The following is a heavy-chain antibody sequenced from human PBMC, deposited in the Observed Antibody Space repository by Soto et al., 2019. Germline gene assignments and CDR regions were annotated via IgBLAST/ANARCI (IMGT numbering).Heavy chain of an antibody. CDR1: GGTFSSYA. CDR2: IIPIVGTA. J-gene: IGHJ3*01. Sequence: QVQLVQSGAEVKKPGSSVKVSCKASGGTFSSYAISWVRQAPGQGLEWMGGIIPIVGTANYAQKFQGRVTITADESTSAAYMELSSLRSEDTAVYDCARVDPHYYDSSGYYPCWGQGTMVTVSS. V-gene: IGHV1-69*01. CDR3: ARVDPHYYDSSGYYPC. D-gene: IGHD3-22*01.